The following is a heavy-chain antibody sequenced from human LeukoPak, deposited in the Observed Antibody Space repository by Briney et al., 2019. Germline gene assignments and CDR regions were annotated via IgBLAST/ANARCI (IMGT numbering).Heavy chain of an antibody. D-gene: IGHD3-3*01. CDR3: ARVCGYGYFCY. CDR2: IKQDGSEK. J-gene: IGHJ4*02. Sequence: GGSLRLSCATSGFTFSIYWMSWVRQAPGKGLEWVANIKQDGSEKYYVDSVKGRFTISRDNPKKSLYLQLNSLRVEDTAVYYCARVCGYGYFCYWGQGTLVTVSS. CDR1: GFTFSIYW. V-gene: IGHV3-7*05.